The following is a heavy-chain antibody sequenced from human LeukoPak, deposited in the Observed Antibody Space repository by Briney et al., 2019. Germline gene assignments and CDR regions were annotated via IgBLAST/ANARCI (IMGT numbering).Heavy chain of an antibody. V-gene: IGHV5-51*01. CDR1: GYTFTTYW. J-gene: IGHJ5*02. Sequence: GESLKISCKGSGYTFTTYWIGWVRQMPGKGLEWMGIIYPGDSDTRYSPSFQGQVTISADKSISTAYLQWSSLKASDTAMYYCARHRGGPIYSSGCNRFDPWGQGTLVTVSS. CDR2: IYPGDSDT. CDR3: ARHRGGPIYSSGCNRFDP. D-gene: IGHD6-19*01.